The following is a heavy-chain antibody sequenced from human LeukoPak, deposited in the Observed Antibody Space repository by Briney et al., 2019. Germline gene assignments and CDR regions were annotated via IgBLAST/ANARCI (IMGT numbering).Heavy chain of an antibody. D-gene: IGHD3-10*01. Sequence: SETLSLTCAVSGYSISSGYYWGWIRQPPGKGLEWIGSIYHSGSTYYNPSLKSRVTISVDTSKNQFSLKLSSVTAADTVVYYCARVSVLWFGELPNGYNWFDPWGQGTLVTVSS. CDR2: IYHSGST. CDR1: GYSISSGYY. CDR3: ARVSVLWFGELPNGYNWFDP. J-gene: IGHJ5*02. V-gene: IGHV4-38-2*01.